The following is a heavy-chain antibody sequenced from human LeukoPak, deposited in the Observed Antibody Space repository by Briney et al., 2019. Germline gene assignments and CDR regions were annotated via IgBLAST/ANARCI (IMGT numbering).Heavy chain of an antibody. Sequence: PSETLSLTCTVSGGSISSYYWSWIRQPAGKGLEWIGRIYTSGSTNYNPSLKSRVTMSVDTSKNQFSLKLSSVTAADTAVYYCARDTRLSSTSCYSCYYYYYMDVWGKGTTVTVSS. D-gene: IGHD2-2*02. CDR2: IYTSGST. J-gene: IGHJ6*03. CDR3: ARDTRLSSTSCYSCYYYYYMDV. CDR1: GGSISSYY. V-gene: IGHV4-4*07.